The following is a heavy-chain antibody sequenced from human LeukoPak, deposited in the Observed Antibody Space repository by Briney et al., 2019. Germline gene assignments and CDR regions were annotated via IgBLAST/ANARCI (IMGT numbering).Heavy chain of an antibody. CDR3: ARDKLRGDTLTGYYFNLFAFDI. V-gene: IGHV3-11*01. CDR1: GFNFSDYY. J-gene: IGHJ3*02. D-gene: IGHD3-9*01. Sequence: GSLRLSCVASGFNFSDYYMSWIRQAPGKGLEWVSYISSSGSFIYYADSVKGRFTISRDNAKNSLYLQMNSLRSEDTAVYYCARDKLRGDTLTGYYFNLFAFDIWGQGTMVTVSS. CDR2: ISSSGSFI.